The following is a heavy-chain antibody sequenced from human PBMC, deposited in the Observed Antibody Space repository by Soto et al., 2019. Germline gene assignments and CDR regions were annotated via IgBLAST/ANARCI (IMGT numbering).Heavy chain of an antibody. CDR1: GGSISSTGHY. CDR2: IYYAGSP. Sequence: QLQLQESGPGLVKPSETLSLTCSVSGGSISSTGHYWGWIRQPPGKGLEWIGNIYYAGSPYYNPSLKSRVTISVDTSKNQFSLALTSVTAADTAVYYCARLMGVVTVDYWGQGALVTVSS. J-gene: IGHJ4*02. CDR3: ARLMGVVTVDY. D-gene: IGHD2-21*02. V-gene: IGHV4-39*01.